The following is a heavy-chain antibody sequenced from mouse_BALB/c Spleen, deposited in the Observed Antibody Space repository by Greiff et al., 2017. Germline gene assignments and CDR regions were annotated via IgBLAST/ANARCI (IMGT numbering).Heavy chain of an antibody. V-gene: IGHV1-69*02. CDR2: IDPSDSYT. Sequence: VQLQPSGAELVKPGASVKLSCKASGYPFTSYWMHWVKQRPGPGLEWIGEIDPSDSYTNYNQKFKGKATLTVDKSSSTAYMQLSSLTSEDSAVYYCARSFYDDYAMDYWGQGTSVTVSS. J-gene: IGHJ4*01. CDR1: GYPFTSYW. D-gene: IGHD2-3*01. CDR3: ARSFYDDYAMDY.